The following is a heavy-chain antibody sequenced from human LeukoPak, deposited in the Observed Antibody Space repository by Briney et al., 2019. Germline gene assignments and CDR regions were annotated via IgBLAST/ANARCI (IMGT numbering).Heavy chain of an antibody. D-gene: IGHD6-6*01. J-gene: IGHJ4*02. V-gene: IGHV4-39*01. CDR3: ARRKRVAARPDVDY. Sequence: PSETLSLTCTVSGGSTSSSSYYWGWIRQPPGKGLEWIGSIYYSGSTYYNPSLKSRVTISVDTSKNQFSLKLSSVTAADTAVYYCARRKRVAARPDVDYWGQGTLVTVSS. CDR2: IYYSGST. CDR1: GGSTSSSSYY.